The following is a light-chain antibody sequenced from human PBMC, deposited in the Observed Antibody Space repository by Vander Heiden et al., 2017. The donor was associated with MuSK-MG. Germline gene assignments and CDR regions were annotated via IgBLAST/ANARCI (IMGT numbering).Light chain of an antibody. CDR2: AAS. CDR1: QDISNW. CDR3: QQANSFPLT. V-gene: IGKV1-12*01. Sequence: DIQMTQSPSSVSASVGDRVTITCRASQDISNWLAWYQQKPGKAPKLLIYAASSLQSGVPSRFSGSGSGTDFTLTISNLQPEDFAKYYCQQANSFPLTFGGGTKVEIK. J-gene: IGKJ4*01.